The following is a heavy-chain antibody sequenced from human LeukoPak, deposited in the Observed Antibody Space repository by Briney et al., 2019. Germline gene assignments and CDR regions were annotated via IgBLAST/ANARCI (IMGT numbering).Heavy chain of an antibody. Sequence: GGSLRLSCAASGFTFRSIGMHWVRQAPGTGLVWVSSINSDGSSTRNADSVRGRFTISRDNAKNALYLQMNSLRAEDTAVYYCASIHLPWGQGTLVTVSS. V-gene: IGHV3-74*01. J-gene: IGHJ5*02. CDR3: ASIHLP. CDR2: INSDGSST. CDR1: GFTFRSIG. D-gene: IGHD3-3*02.